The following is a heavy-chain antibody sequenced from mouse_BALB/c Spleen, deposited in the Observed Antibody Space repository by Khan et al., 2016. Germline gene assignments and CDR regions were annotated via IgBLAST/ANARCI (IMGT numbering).Heavy chain of an antibody. CDR3: ARRKEYGSYDYAMDY. CDR1: GYTFTNYG. CDR2: INTYTGEP. D-gene: IGHD2-10*02. Sequence: QIQLVQSGPELKKPGETVKISCKASGYTFTNYGMNWVKQAPGKGLKWMGWINTYTGEPTYADDFKGRFAFSLETSASTAYLQINNLKNEDTATYFCARRKEYGSYDYAMDYWGQGTSVTVSS. J-gene: IGHJ4*01. V-gene: IGHV9-3-1*01.